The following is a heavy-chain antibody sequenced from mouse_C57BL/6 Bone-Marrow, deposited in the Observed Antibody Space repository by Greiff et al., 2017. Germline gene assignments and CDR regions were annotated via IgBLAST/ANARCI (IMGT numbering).Heavy chain of an antibody. CDR2: IRNKTNGYTT. CDR3: ARSNYYYSSPFAY. D-gene: IGHD1-1*01. J-gene: IGHJ3*01. V-gene: IGHV7-3*01. Sequence: EVKLVESGGGLVQPGGSLSLSCAASGFTFTDYSMSWVRQPPGQALEWLGFIRNKTNGYTTEDSVSVKGRFTISRDNSQSILYLQMSALRAEASATYYCARSNYYYSSPFAYWGQGTLVTVSA. CDR1: GFTFTDYS.